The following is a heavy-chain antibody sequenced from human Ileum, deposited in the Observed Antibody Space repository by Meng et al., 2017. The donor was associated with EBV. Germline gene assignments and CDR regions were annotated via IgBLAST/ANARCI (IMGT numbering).Heavy chain of an antibody. J-gene: IGHJ4*02. V-gene: IGHV4-59*07. Sequence: QPQASRPGLVKPSDTLPPTCSVSNGSITRDYWTWVRQPPGKGLEWIGYIYYTGSTNYNPSLKSRVTISLDTSKNQFSLNLSSVTAADTAVYFCARVSGMVRGVPPRRFDYWGQGTLVTVSS. CDR2: IYYTGST. CDR1: NGSITRDY. D-gene: IGHD3-10*01. CDR3: ARVSGMVRGVPPRRFDY.